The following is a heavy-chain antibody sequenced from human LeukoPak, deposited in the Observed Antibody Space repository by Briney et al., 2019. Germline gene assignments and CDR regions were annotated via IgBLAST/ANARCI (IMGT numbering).Heavy chain of an antibody. V-gene: IGHV4-34*01. D-gene: IGHD5-24*01. CDR3: ARAARRWLQSINFDY. Sequence: EINHSGSTNYNPSLKSRVTISVDTSKNQFSLKLSSVTAADTAVYYCARAARRWLQSINFDYWGQGTLVTVSS. CDR2: INHSGST. J-gene: IGHJ4*02.